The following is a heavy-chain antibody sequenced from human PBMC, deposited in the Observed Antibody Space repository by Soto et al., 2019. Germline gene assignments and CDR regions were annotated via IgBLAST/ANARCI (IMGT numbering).Heavy chain of an antibody. CDR2: ISINGGST. J-gene: IGHJ4*02. CDR1: GFTFSIYA. Sequence: GGSLRLSCSASGFTFSIYAMHWVRQAPGKGLEYVSSISINGGSTHYADSVKGRFTISRDNSKNTQYLQMSSLRADDTALYYCVKGEYYYDSSGYYPFDYWGQGTLVT. CDR3: VKGEYYYDSSGYYPFDY. D-gene: IGHD3-22*01. V-gene: IGHV3-64D*06.